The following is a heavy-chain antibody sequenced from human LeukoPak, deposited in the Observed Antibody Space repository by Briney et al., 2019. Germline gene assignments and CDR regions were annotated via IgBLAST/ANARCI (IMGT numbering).Heavy chain of an antibody. CDR3: ARRGVGRLLAAAFDI. Sequence: SETLSLTCTVSGGSISSGDYYWSWIRQPPGKGLEWIGEINHSGSTNYNPSLKSRVTISVDTSKNQFSLKLSSVTAADTAVYYCARRGVGRLLAAAFDIWGQGTMVTVSS. CDR1: GGSISSGDYY. J-gene: IGHJ3*02. V-gene: IGHV4-39*07. CDR2: INHSGST. D-gene: IGHD3-22*01.